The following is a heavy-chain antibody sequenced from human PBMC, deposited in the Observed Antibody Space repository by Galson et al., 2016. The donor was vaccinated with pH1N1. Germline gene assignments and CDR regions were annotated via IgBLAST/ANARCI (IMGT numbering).Heavy chain of an antibody. CDR3: TREGGTTGGAFEI. Sequence: SLRLSCAASGFTLSNAWMSWVRQTPGKGLEWVGRIKSKSDGGTTHYAAPVKDRFIISRDDSKNTLYLQMNSLKTEDTAVYYCTREGGTTGGAFEIWGQGTMVTVSS. J-gene: IGHJ3*02. D-gene: IGHD1-1*01. V-gene: IGHV3-15*06. CDR1: GFTLSNAW. CDR2: IKSKSDGGTT.